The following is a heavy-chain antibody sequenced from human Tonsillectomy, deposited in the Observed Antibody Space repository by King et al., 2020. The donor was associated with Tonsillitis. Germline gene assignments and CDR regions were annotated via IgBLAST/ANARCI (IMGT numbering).Heavy chain of an antibody. CDR1: GGSISSSSYY. J-gene: IGHJ4*02. D-gene: IGHD6-19*01. Sequence: QLQESGPGLVKPSETLSLTCTVSGGSISSSSYYWGWIRQPPGKGLEWIGNIYYSGSTYYNPSLKSRVTISVDTSKNQFSLKLSSVTAADTAVYYCARHSSGWYRDYWGQGTLVTVSS. CDR3: ARHSSGWYRDY. CDR2: IYYSGST. V-gene: IGHV4-39*01.